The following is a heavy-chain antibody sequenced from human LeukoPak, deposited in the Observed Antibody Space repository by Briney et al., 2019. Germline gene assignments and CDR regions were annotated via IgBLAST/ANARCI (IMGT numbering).Heavy chain of an antibody. V-gene: IGHV1-2*02. Sequence: GASVKVSCKASGYTFTGYYMHWVRQAPGQGLEWMGWINPNSGGTNYAQKFQGRVTMTRDTSISTAYVELSRLRSDDTAVYYCARAKLRYFDWLLASSPYFDYWGQGTLVTVSS. CDR3: ARAKLRYFDWLLASSPYFDY. J-gene: IGHJ4*02. CDR1: GYTFTGYY. CDR2: INPNSGGT. D-gene: IGHD3-9*01.